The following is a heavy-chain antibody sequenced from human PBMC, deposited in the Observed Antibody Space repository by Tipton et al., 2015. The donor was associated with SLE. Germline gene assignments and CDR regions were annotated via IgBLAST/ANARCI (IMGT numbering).Heavy chain of an antibody. CDR1: GGSMTTGSYF. J-gene: IGHJ5*02. D-gene: IGHD4/OR15-4a*01. Sequence: LSLTCTVSGGSMTTGSYFWTWIRQPAGKGPEYIGRIYSTGDINYNPALKSRVTILADTSKDQFSLKLSSVTVADTAVYYCTRGGRGDGANPFDPWGQGTLVTVSS. CDR3: TRGGRGDGANPFDP. V-gene: IGHV4-61*02. CDR2: IYSTGDI.